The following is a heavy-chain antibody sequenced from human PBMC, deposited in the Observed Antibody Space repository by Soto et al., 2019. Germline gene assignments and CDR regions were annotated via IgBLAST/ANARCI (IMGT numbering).Heavy chain of an antibody. CDR1: GGTFNNYV. Sequence: QVQLVQSGGEVKKPGSSVKVSCKASGGTFNNYVVNWVRQAPGQGLEWMGGILPIFATANYAQKFQGRVTITADKSTSTEYMELTSLRSYVTAVYYCAGRCASTPCLGHFDYWGQGTLGTVAS. CDR2: ILPIFATA. J-gene: IGHJ4*02. D-gene: IGHD2-2*01. CDR3: AGRCASTPCLGHFDY. V-gene: IGHV1-69*06.